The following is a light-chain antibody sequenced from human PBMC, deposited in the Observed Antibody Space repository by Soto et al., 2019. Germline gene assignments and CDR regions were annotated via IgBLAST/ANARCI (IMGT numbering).Light chain of an antibody. CDR3: QQSHTFPIT. J-gene: IGKJ5*01. CDR2: AAS. CDR1: QDISNY. V-gene: IGKV1-33*01. Sequence: DIQMTQSPSSLSASVGDRVTITCQASQDISNYLNWYQQKPGKAPKLLIYAASNLQSGVPSRFSASGSGTDFTLTINNLQPEDFATYYCQQSHTFPITFGQGTRLEIK.